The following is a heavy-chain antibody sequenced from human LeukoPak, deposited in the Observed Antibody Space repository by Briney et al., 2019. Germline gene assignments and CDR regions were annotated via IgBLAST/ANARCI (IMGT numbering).Heavy chain of an antibody. V-gene: IGHV4-34*01. CDR3: ARVNPIAAAGITDY. CDR1: GGSFSGYY. CDR2: INHSGST. Sequence: PSETLSLTCAVYGGSFSGYYWSWLRQPPGKGLEWIGEINHSGSTNYNPSLKSRVTISVDTSKNQFSLKLSSVTAADTAVYYCARVNPIAAAGITDYWGQGTLVTVSS. D-gene: IGHD6-13*01. J-gene: IGHJ4*02.